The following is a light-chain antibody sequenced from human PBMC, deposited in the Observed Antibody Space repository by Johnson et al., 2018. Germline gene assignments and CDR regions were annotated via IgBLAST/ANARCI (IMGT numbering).Light chain of an antibody. Sequence: QSVLTQPPSVSAAPGQKVTISCSGSSSNIGNNYVSWYQQLPGTAPKLLIYENNKRPSGIPDRFSGSKSGTSATLGITGLQTGDAADYYCGTWDSSLSAGNVYVTRTKVTAL. V-gene: IGLV1-51*02. CDR3: GTWDSSLSAGNV. CDR1: SSNIGNNY. J-gene: IGLJ1*01. CDR2: ENN.